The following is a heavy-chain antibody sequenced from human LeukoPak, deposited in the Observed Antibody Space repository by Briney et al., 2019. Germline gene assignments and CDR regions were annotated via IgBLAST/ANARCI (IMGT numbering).Heavy chain of an antibody. Sequence: GASVKVSCKASGGTFSSYGISWVRQAPGQGLEWMGGIIPIFGTANYAQKFQGRVTITADESTNTAYMELSSLRSEDTAVYYCARGHVEMATITISDYHMDVWGKGTTVTVSS. CDR1: GGTFSSYG. CDR2: IIPIFGTA. D-gene: IGHD5-24*01. V-gene: IGHV1-69*13. CDR3: ARGHVEMATITISDYHMDV. J-gene: IGHJ6*03.